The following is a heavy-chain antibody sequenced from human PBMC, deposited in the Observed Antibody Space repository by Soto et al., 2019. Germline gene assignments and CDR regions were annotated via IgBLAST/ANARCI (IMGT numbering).Heavy chain of an antibody. CDR3: ARSTQGNPFDI. CDR2: ISAGGRSI. Sequence: PGGSLRLSCAASGFSFTSYTMNWVRQAPGKGLEWVASISAGGRSIYYADSLKGRSTVSRDNAKSSLYLQMNSLRAEDTAVYYCARSTQGNPFDIWGQGTMVTV. J-gene: IGHJ3*02. CDR1: GFSFTSYT. D-gene: IGHD3-10*01. V-gene: IGHV3-21*01.